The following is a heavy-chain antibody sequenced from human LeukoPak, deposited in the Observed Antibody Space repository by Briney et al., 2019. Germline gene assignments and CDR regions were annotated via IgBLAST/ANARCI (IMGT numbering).Heavy chain of an antibody. CDR3: ATWETAGGTRRFDP. CDR1: GFTFSSYW. CDR2: INLDGSEK. J-gene: IGHJ5*02. Sequence: GGSLRLSCAASGFTFSSYWMSWVRQAPGKGLEWVANINLDGSEKYYVDSLKGRFTISRDNAKNSLYLQMNSLRAEDTAVYYCATWETAGGTRRFDPWGQGTLVTVSS. V-gene: IGHV3-7*01. D-gene: IGHD6-13*01.